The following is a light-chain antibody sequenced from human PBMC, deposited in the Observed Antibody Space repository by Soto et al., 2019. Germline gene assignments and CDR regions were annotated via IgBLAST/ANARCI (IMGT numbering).Light chain of an antibody. CDR2: DVS. J-gene: IGLJ3*02. Sequence: QSALTQPPSASGSPGQSVTISCTGTSSDVGVYDYVSWYQQHPGKAPKVMIYDVSKRPSGVPGRFSGSKSGNTASLTVSGFQAEDEADYYCSSYAGSNNWVFGGGTKVTVL. V-gene: IGLV2-8*01. CDR3: SSYAGSNNWV. CDR1: SSDVGVYDY.